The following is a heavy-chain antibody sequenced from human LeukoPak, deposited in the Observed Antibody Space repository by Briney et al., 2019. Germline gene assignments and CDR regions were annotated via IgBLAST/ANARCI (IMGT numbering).Heavy chain of an antibody. CDR1: GYTFTAQY. Sequence: ASVKVSHKASGYTFTAQYMHWVRQAPGQGLEWMGRINPSSGGTNYVRKSQGRVTTTRDTSITTAYMELTSLRSDDAAVYYCASGTTERIDYWGQGTLVTVSS. J-gene: IGHJ4*02. D-gene: IGHD1-1*01. V-gene: IGHV1-2*06. CDR2: INPSSGGT. CDR3: ASGTTERIDY.